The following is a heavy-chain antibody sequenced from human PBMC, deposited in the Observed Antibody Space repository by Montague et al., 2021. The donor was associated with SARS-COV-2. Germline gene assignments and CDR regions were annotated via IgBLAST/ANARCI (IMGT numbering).Heavy chain of an antibody. V-gene: IGHV4-39*01. CDR1: GGSISSSSYY. J-gene: IGHJ6*03. Sequence: SETLSLTCAVSGGSISSSSYYWGWIRQPPGKGLEWIGSIYYSGSTYYNPSLKSRVTISVDTSKNQFSLKLSSVTAADTAVYYCARRTSRDYYMDVWGKGTTVTVAS. CDR3: ARRTSRDYYMDV. CDR2: IYYSGST. D-gene: IGHD3-16*01.